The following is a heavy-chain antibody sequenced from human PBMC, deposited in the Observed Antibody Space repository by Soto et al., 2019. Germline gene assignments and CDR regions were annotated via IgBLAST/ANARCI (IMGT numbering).Heavy chain of an antibody. CDR1: GGSISSSNW. CDR3: ARSDGGSSWFYYYYGMDV. CDR2: IYHSGST. V-gene: IGHV4-4*02. J-gene: IGHJ6*02. Sequence: PSETLSLTCAVSGGSISSSNWWSWVRQPPGKGLEWIGEIYHSGSTNYNPSLKSRVTISVDTSKNQFSLKLSSVTAADTAVYYCARSDGGSSWFYYYYGMDVWGQGTTVTVSS. D-gene: IGHD6-13*01.